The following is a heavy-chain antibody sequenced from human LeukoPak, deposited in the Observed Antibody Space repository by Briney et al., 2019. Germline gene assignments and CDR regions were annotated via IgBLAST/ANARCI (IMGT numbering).Heavy chain of an antibody. D-gene: IGHD3-16*02. V-gene: IGHV4-34*01. Sequence: SETLSLTCAVYGGSFSGYYWSWIRQPPGKGLEWIGEINHSGSTNYNPSLKSRVTISVDTSKNQFSLKLSSVTAADTAVYYWARGKGWYDYVWGSYRYSFDYWGQGTLVTVSS. CDR1: GGSFSGYY. CDR3: ARGKGWYDYVWGSYRYSFDY. CDR2: INHSGST. J-gene: IGHJ4*02.